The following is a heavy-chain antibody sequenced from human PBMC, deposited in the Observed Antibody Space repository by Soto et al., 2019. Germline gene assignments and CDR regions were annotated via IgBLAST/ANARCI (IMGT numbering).Heavy chain of an antibody. Sequence: EAQLVESGGGLVQPGGSLRLSCAASGFTFSNYAMNWVRQAPGKGLEWVAYITSRGPTIYYADSVKGRFNISRDNAKTSLYLQMINLRAEDTAIYFCARDSPRIGYKNAWGQGTLVTVSS. CDR3: ARDSPRIGYKNA. CDR1: GFTFSNYA. V-gene: IGHV3-48*03. D-gene: IGHD5-12*01. J-gene: IGHJ5*02. CDR2: ITSRGPTI.